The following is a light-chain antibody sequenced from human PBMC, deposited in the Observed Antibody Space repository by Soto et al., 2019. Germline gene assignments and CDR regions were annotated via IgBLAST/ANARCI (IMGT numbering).Light chain of an antibody. J-gene: IGKJ1*01. CDR1: QSVGSN. CDR3: QQYNNWPPDRM. Sequence: EIVMTQSPATLSVSPGESATLSCRASQSVGSNLAWYQQKPGQAPRLLIYGASTRATGIPARFSGSGSGTGFTLTISSLQSEAFAIYFCQQYNNWPPDRMFGQGTKVEIK. CDR2: GAS. V-gene: IGKV3-15*01.